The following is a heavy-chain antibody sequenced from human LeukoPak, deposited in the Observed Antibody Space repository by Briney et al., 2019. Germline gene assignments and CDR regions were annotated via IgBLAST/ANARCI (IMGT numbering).Heavy chain of an antibody. CDR1: GFTFSSYS. J-gene: IGHJ5*02. Sequence: GGSLRLSCAASGFTFSSYSMMWVRQAPGKGLEWVSYISSSSTTIYYADSVKGRFTISRDNAKNSVYLQMNSLRAEDTAVYYCARATVTTFNWLDPWGQGTVVTVSS. CDR3: ARATVTTFNWLDP. D-gene: IGHD4-17*01. CDR2: ISSSSTTI. V-gene: IGHV3-48*01.